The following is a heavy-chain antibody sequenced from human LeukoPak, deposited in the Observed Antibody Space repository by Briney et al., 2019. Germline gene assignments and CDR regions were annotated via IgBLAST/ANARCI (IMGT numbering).Heavy chain of an antibody. J-gene: IGHJ4*02. CDR2: ISGSGGST. CDR3: AKYAGFRLGGFDY. V-gene: IGHV3-23*01. Sequence: GGSLRLSCAASGFTFSSSAMSWVRQAPGKGLEWVSAISGSGGSTYYAGSVKGRFTISRDNSKNTLYLQMNSLRAEDTAVYYCAKYAGFRLGGFDYWGQGTLVTVSS. CDR1: GFTFSSSA. D-gene: IGHD3-16*01.